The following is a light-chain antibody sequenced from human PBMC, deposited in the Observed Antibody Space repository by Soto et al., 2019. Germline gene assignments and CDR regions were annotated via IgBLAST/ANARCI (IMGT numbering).Light chain of an antibody. J-gene: IGKJ3*01. CDR1: QTVSSSY. V-gene: IGKV3-20*01. Sequence: EVVLTQSPGTLSLSPGESATLSCRARQTVSSSYLAWYQQKPGQAPRLLIYGASNRATGIPDRFSGSWSGTDFTITISRLEPEDFAVYYCQQYGSSPTFGPGTKVDI. CDR2: GAS. CDR3: QQYGSSPT.